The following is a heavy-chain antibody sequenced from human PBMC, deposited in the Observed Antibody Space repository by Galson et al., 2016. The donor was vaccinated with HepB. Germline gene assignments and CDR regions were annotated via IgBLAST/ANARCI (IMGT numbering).Heavy chain of an antibody. CDR1: GGSISSRSYY. CDR3: ARLVGPTSCYFDH. V-gene: IGHV4-39*07. CDR2: IYYSGST. Sequence: ETLSLTCTVSGGSISSRSYYWGWIRQPPGKGLEWIGSIYYSGSTYYNPSLKSRVTISVDTSKNQFSLKLSSVTAADTAVYYCARLVGPTSCYFDHWGRGTPVTVSS. J-gene: IGHJ4*02. D-gene: IGHD1-26*01.